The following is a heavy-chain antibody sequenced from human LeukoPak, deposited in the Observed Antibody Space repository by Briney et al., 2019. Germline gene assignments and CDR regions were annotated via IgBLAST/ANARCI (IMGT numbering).Heavy chain of an antibody. CDR1: GFTFSSYS. CDR2: ISWNGASS. V-gene: IGHV3-20*04. J-gene: IGHJ4*02. CDR3: ARGSSFSNF. Sequence: GGSLRLSCAASGFTFSSYSMNWVRQAPGKGLEWVSGISWNGASSGYADSVKGRFTISRDNAKNSLYLQMNSLRAEDTAFYYCARGSSFSNFWGQGTLVTVSS. D-gene: IGHD6-6*01.